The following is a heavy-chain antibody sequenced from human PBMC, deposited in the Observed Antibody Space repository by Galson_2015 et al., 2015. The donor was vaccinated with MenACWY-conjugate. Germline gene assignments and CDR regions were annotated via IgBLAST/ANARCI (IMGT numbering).Heavy chain of an antibody. CDR1: GFTFSTYG. J-gene: IGHJ6*03. CDR2: ISYDGSNK. V-gene: IGHV3-30*18. CDR3: AKGNSMIRGNYYYYYMDV. Sequence: SLRLSCAASGFTFSTYGMHWVRQAPGKGLEWVAVISYDGSNKYYADSVKGRFTISRVNSKNTLYMQMNSLRAEDTAVYYCAKGNSMIRGNYYYYYMDVWGKGTTVTVSS. D-gene: IGHD3-10*01.